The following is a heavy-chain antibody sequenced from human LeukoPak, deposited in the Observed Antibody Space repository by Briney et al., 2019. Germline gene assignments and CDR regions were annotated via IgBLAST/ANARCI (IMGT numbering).Heavy chain of an antibody. CDR2: ISGSGGST. V-gene: IGHV3-23*01. Sequence: GGSLRLSCAASGFTFSDYAMDWVRQAPGKGLEWVSAISGSGGSTYYTDSVKGRFTISRDNSKNTLHLQMNSLRAEDTAVYYCASTWNYLYFDYWGQGTLVTVSS. CDR3: ASTWNYLYFDY. J-gene: IGHJ4*02. CDR1: GFTFSDYA. D-gene: IGHD1-7*01.